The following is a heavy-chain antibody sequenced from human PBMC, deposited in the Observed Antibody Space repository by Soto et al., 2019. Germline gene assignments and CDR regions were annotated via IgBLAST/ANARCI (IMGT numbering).Heavy chain of an antibody. D-gene: IGHD2-21*01. CDR3: ASGGVVVPTRPFAY. Sequence: PSETLSLTCTVSGGSISSGGYYWSWIRQHPGKGLEWIGYIYYSGSTYYNPSLKSRVTISVDTSKNQFSLKLSSVTAADTAVYYCASGGVVVPTRPFAYWGQGTMLTVSP. J-gene: IGHJ4*02. CDR1: GGSISSGGYY. V-gene: IGHV4-31*03. CDR2: IYYSGST.